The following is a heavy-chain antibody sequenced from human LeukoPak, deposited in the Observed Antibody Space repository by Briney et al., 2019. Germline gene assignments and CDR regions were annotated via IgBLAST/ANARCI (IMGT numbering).Heavy chain of an antibody. CDR1: GFTFDDYA. D-gene: IGHD2-2*02. CDR3: AKDIGLLYAGFDY. Sequence: PGRSLRLSCAASGFTFDDYAMHWVRQAPGKGLEWASGISWNSGSIGYADSVKGRFTISRDNAKNSLYLQMNSLRAEDTALYYWAKDIGLLYAGFDYWGQGTLVTVSS. V-gene: IGHV3-9*01. CDR2: ISWNSGSI. J-gene: IGHJ4*02.